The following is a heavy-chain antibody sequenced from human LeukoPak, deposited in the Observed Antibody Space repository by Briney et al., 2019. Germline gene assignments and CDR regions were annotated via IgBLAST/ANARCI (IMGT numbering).Heavy chain of an antibody. Sequence: GGSLRLSCAASGFTFSSYAIHWVRQAPGKGLEWVAVISYDGSNKYYADSVKGRFTISRDNSKNTLYLQMNSLRAEDTAVYYCARASEGYCSSTSCPGRDVWGQGTTVTVSS. V-gene: IGHV3-30*04. D-gene: IGHD2-2*01. CDR1: GFTFSSYA. CDR3: ARASEGYCSSTSCPGRDV. CDR2: ISYDGSNK. J-gene: IGHJ6*02.